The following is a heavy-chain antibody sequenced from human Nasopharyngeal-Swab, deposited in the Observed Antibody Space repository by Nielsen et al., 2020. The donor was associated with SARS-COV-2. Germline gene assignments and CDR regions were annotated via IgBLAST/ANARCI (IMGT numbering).Heavy chain of an antibody. CDR3: ATTPPSPIQGGPHTYFDY. CDR2: IYYSGST. D-gene: IGHD5-18*01. Sequence: WIRQPPGKGLEWIGSIYYSGSTNYNPSLKSRVTISVDTSKNQFSLKLSSVTAADTAVYYCATTPPSPIQGGPHTYFDYWGQGTLVTVSS. J-gene: IGHJ4*02. V-gene: IGHV4-61*06.